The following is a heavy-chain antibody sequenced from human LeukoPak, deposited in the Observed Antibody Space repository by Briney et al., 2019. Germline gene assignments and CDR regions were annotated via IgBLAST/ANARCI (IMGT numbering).Heavy chain of an antibody. CDR3: ARGHDFWSGYYAGFGDAYYYYYMDV. CDR1: GLSFSSYW. J-gene: IGHJ6*03. Sequence: GGSLRLSCAASGLSFSSYWMHWVRQVPGKGLVWVSFIKSDERTTAYADSVKGRFSISRDNAKNSLYLQMNSLRAEDTALYYCARGHDFWSGYYAGFGDAYYYYYMDVWGKGTTVTVSS. CDR2: IKSDERTT. V-gene: IGHV3-74*01. D-gene: IGHD3-3*01.